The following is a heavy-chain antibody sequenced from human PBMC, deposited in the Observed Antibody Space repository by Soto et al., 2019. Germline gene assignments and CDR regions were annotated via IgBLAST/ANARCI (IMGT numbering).Heavy chain of an antibody. D-gene: IGHD2-15*01. CDR3: SREGGESSDGLYYFDS. CDR2: IYYSGNT. Sequence: SETLSLTCTVSGGSTSSDNYWSWIRQPPGKGLEWIGHIYYSGNTDYNPSLKSRLAISIDTSKNQFSLKLSSVTAADTAVYFCSREGGESSDGLYYFDSWGQGSLVTVSS. J-gene: IGHJ4*02. V-gene: IGHV4-30-4*01. CDR1: GGSTSSDNY.